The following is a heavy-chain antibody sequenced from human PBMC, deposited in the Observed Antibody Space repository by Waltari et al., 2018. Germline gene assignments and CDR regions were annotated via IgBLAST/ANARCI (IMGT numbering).Heavy chain of an antibody. J-gene: IGHJ4*02. V-gene: IGHV4-61*02. Sequence: QVQLQESGPGLVKPSQTLSLPCTVSGGTISSGSYYWSWIRQPAGKGLEWIGRFYTSGSTYYNPSLKSRVTISVDTSKNQFSLKLSSVTAADTAVYYCARDSPGIAAAGHYWGQGTLVTVSS. CDR3: ARDSPGIAAAGHY. CDR2: FYTSGST. D-gene: IGHD6-13*01. CDR1: GGTISSGSYY.